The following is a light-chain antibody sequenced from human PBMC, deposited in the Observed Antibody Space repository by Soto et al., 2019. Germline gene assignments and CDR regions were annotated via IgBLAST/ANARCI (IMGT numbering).Light chain of an antibody. CDR3: QQYSSLPRT. J-gene: IGKJ1*01. CDR2: GAS. Sequence: EFVLTQSPGTLSLSPGERATLSCRASQSVSSSYLAWYQQKPGQAPRLLIYGASSRATGIPDRFSGSGSGTDFTLTITRLEPEDFGVYYCQQYSSLPRTFGQGTKVDIK. V-gene: IGKV3-20*01. CDR1: QSVSSSY.